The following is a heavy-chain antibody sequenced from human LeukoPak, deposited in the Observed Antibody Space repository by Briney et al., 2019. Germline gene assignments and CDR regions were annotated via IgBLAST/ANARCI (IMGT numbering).Heavy chain of an antibody. J-gene: IGHJ5*02. CDR3: ARDVDTRGHYAHFDP. Sequence: GGSLRLSCAASGFTFSNCGIHWVRQGPGKGLEWVAVISYDGSKKYYADSVKGRFTISRDSSKNTVDLQMSSLRAEDTALYYCARDVDTRGHYAHFDPWGQGTLVTVSS. CDR2: ISYDGSKK. CDR1: GFTFSNCG. V-gene: IGHV3-33*05. D-gene: IGHD5-18*01.